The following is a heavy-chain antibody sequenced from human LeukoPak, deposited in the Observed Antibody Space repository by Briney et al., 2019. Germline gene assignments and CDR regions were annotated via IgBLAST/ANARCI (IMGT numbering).Heavy chain of an antibody. J-gene: IGHJ4*02. CDR3: ARVFYGDYREYYFDY. D-gene: IGHD4-17*01. CDR2: ISSSSSYI. CDR1: GFTFSSYS. Sequence: GGSLRLSCAASGFTFSSYSMNWVRQAPGKGLEWVSSISSSSSYIYYADSVKGRFTISRDNAKNSLYLQMNSLRAEDTAVYYCARVFYGDYREYYFDYWGQGTLVTVSS. V-gene: IGHV3-21*01.